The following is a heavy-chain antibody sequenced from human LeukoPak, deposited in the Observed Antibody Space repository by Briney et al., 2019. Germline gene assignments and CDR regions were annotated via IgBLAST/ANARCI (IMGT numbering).Heavy chain of an antibody. CDR1: GGSISSNSYY. J-gene: IGHJ4*02. CDR2: IYYSGST. V-gene: IGHV4-39*01. CDR3: ARPSDSGSLLCGFDY. Sequence: SETLSLTCTVSGGSISSNSYYWGWIRQPPGKGLEWIGSIYYSGSTYYNPSLKSRVTISVDTSKNQFSLKLSSVTAADTAVYYCARPSDSGSLLCGFDYWGQGTLVTVSS. D-gene: IGHD1-26*01.